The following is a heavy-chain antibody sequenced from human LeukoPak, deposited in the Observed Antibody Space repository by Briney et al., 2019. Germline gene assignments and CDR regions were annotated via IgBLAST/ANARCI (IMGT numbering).Heavy chain of an antibody. CDR3: ARGLDSSRSFDY. Sequence: SETLSLTCAVYGGSFSGYYWSWIRQPPGKGLEWIGKINHSGSTNYNPSLKSRVTISVDTSKNQFSLKLSSVTAADTAVYYCARGLDSSRSFDYWGQGTLVTVSS. J-gene: IGHJ4*02. CDR1: GGSFSGYY. V-gene: IGHV4-34*01. D-gene: IGHD6-13*01. CDR2: INHSGST.